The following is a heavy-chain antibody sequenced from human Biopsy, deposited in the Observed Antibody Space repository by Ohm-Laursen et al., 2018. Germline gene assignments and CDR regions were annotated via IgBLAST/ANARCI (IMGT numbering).Heavy chain of an antibody. J-gene: IGHJ3*01. Sequence: SDTLSLTCTVSGGSISSYYWNWIRQPAGGGLEYIGRLYTTGSTNYNPSLRSRVTMSADTSKNQFSLKLRSVTAADTAVYYCARGYAGLYEAFDFWGQGTVVTVAS. CDR2: LYTTGST. D-gene: IGHD5-18*01. V-gene: IGHV4-4*07. CDR3: ARGYAGLYEAFDF. CDR1: GGSISSYY.